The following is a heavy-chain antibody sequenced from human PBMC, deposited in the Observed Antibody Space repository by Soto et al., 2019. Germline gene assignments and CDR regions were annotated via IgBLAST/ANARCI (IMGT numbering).Heavy chain of an antibody. V-gene: IGHV3-74*01. CDR3: ARDQTVAGPTTFDY. J-gene: IGHJ4*02. CDR2: IDNTGTTT. D-gene: IGHD6-19*01. Sequence: HPVGSLRLSCAASGFTFSTYWMHWVRQTPGKGLVWVSRIDNTGTTTTYADSVKGRFTISRDNAKNTLYLQMNSLRAEDTAVYYCARDQTVAGPTTFDYCGQGTLVTVSS. CDR1: GFTFSTYW.